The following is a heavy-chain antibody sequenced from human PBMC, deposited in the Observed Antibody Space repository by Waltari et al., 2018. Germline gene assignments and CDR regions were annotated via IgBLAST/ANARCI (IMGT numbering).Heavy chain of an antibody. V-gene: IGHV7-4-1*02. J-gene: IGHJ5*02. D-gene: IGHD2-2*01. Sequence: QVQLVQSGSELKKPGASVKVSCKASGYTFTNYAINWLRQAPGQGLELMGWINTNTGNPPYVQGFTGLCVFSLDTSVSTAYLQINSLKADDTAVYYCAREVVPAATIVVNWFDPWGQGTLVTVSS. CDR1: GYTFTNYA. CDR2: INTNTGNP. CDR3: AREVVPAATIVVNWFDP.